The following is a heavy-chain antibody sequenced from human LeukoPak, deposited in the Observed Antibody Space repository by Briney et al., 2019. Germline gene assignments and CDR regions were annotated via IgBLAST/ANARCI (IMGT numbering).Heavy chain of an antibody. Sequence: GGSLRLSCAASGFTFSSYSMKWVRQAPGKGLEWVSWISSSSSYIYYADSVKGRFTISRDNAKNSLYLQMNSLRAEDTAVYYCARDRGYDYIWGSYRSLHYFDYWGQGTLVTVSS. CDR2: ISSSSSYI. D-gene: IGHD3-16*02. CDR3: ARDRGYDYIWGSYRSLHYFDY. V-gene: IGHV3-21*01. CDR1: GFTFSSYS. J-gene: IGHJ4*02.